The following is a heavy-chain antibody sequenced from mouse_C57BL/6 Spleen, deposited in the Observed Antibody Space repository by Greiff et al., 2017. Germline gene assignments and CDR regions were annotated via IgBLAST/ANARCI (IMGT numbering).Heavy chain of an antibody. CDR1: GYTFTSYW. Sequence: QVQLQQPGAELVRPGTSVKLSCKASGYTFTSYWMHWVKQRPGQGLEWIGVIDPSDSYTNYNQKFKGKATLTVDTSSSTAYMQLSSLTSEDSAVYYCARRTTVVAWYFEVWGTGTTVTVSS. CDR2: IDPSDSYT. V-gene: IGHV1-59*01. CDR3: ARRTTVVAWYFEV. D-gene: IGHD1-1*01. J-gene: IGHJ1*03.